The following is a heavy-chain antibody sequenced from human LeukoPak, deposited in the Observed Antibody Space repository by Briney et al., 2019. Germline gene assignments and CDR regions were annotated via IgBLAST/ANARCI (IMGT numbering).Heavy chain of an antibody. V-gene: IGHV3-23*01. Sequence: GGSLRLSCAASGFTFSSYAISWVRQAPGKGLEWVSAISGSGGSTYYADSVKGRFTISRDNSKNTLYLQMSSLRAEDTAVYYCAKFLPTHIVVANYYFDYWGQGTLVTVSS. CDR2: ISGSGGST. J-gene: IGHJ4*02. CDR3: AKFLPTHIVVANYYFDY. CDR1: GFTFSSYA. D-gene: IGHD2-21*01.